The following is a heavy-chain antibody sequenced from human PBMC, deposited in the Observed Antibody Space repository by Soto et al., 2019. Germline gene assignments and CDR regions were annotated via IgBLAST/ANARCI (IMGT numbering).Heavy chain of an antibody. CDR2: ISYDGSNK. D-gene: IGHD2-2*01. CDR1: GFTFSSYG. J-gene: IGHJ4*02. V-gene: IGHV3-30*18. Sequence: PRLSCAASGFTFSSYGMHWVRQAPGKGLEWMAVISYDGSNKYYADSVKGRFTISRDNSKNTLYLQMNSLRAEDTAVYYCANLLGYCSSTSCQSRFDYWGQGTLVTVSS. CDR3: ANLLGYCSSTSCQSRFDY.